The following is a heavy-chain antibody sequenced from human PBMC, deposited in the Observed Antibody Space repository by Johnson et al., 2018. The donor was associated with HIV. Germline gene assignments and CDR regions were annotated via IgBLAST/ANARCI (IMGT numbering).Heavy chain of an antibody. D-gene: IGHD4-17*01. J-gene: IGHJ3*01. CDR3: ATLTVRSRAFDL. Sequence: VQLVESGGVVVQPGGSLRFSCAASGFSFDDDAMHWVRQPPGKGLEWVSVIYSGGSTYYADSVKGRFTVSRDNAKRSLYLQLSNLRAEDTVLYYCATLTVRSRAFDLWGQGTLVTVSS. V-gene: IGHV3-43D*04. CDR2: IYSGGST. CDR1: GFSFDDDA.